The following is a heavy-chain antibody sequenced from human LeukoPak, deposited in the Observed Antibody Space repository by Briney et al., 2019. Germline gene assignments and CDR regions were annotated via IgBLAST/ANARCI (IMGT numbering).Heavy chain of an antibody. CDR3: ARENERGGAFDI. CDR2: ISSNGGST. V-gene: IGHV3-64*01. J-gene: IGHJ3*02. D-gene: IGHD1-1*01. Sequence: GGSLRLSCAASGFTFSSYAMHWVRQAPGKGLEYVSAISSNGGSTYYANSVKGRFTISRDNSKNTLYLQMGSLRAEDMAVYYCARENERGGAFDIWGQGTMVTVSS. CDR1: GFTFSSYA.